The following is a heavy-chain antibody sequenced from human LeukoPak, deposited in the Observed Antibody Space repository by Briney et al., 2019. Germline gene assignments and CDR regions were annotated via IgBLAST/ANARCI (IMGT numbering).Heavy chain of an antibody. CDR1: GYTFTSYY. V-gene: IGHV1-46*01. CDR3: ARERYDTAMVTAFDY. D-gene: IGHD5-18*01. J-gene: IGHJ4*02. CDR2: INPSGGST. Sequence: ASVKVSCKASGYTFTSYYMHWVRQAPGQGLEWMGIINPSGGSTSYAQKFQGRVTMTRDMSTSTVYMELSSLRSEDTAVYYCARERYDTAMVTAFDYWGQGTLVTVSS.